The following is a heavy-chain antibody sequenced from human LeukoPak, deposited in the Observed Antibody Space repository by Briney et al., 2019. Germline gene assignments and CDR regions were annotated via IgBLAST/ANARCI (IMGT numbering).Heavy chain of an antibody. Sequence: EASVKVSCKASGYTFTGYYMHWVRQAPGQGLEWMGWINPNSGGTNYAQKFQGWVTMTRDTSISTAYMELSRLRSDDTAVYYCARDFYYDSSGYYYPDAFDIWGQGTMVTVSS. CDR2: INPNSGGT. CDR1: GYTFTGYY. J-gene: IGHJ3*02. V-gene: IGHV1-2*04. D-gene: IGHD3-22*01. CDR3: ARDFYYDSSGYYYPDAFDI.